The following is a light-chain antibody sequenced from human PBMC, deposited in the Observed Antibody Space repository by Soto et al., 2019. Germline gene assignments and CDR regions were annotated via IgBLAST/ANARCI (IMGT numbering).Light chain of an antibody. CDR1: SSDVGAYKY. Sequence: HSGLTEPASVSGSPGQSITISCTGTSSDVGAYKYVSWYQQHPGQAPKLMIYEVSNRPSGVSNRFSGSKSGNTASLTISGLQAEDEADYYCSSHTSSSTVYVFGTGTKVTV. V-gene: IGLV2-14*01. CDR3: SSHTSSSTVYV. J-gene: IGLJ1*01. CDR2: EVS.